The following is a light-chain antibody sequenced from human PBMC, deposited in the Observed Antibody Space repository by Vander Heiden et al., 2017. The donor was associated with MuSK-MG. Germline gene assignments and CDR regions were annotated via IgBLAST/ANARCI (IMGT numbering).Light chain of an antibody. CDR2: SNN. CDR1: SSNIRGNT. V-gene: IGLV1-44*01. CDR3: STWDDSLNGKV. Sequence: QSVLTQPPSASGTPGQRVTISCSGSSSNIRGNTVNWYQQLPGTAPKLLIYSNNQRPSGVPDRFSGSESGTSASLAISGLQSEDEADYYCSTWDDSLNGKVFGGGTKLTVL. J-gene: IGLJ3*02.